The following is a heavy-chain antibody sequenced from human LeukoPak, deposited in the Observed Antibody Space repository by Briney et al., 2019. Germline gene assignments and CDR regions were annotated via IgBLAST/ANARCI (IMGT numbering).Heavy chain of an antibody. CDR3: AKEARRDCSGGSCYRYFDL. CDR1: GFTFDDYA. Sequence: QPGRSLRLSCAASGFTFDDYAMNWVRQAPGKGLEWVSAINWNSRIIGYADSVKGRFTISRDNAKNSLYLQMNSLRAEGMALYYCAKEARRDCSGGSCYRYFDLWGRGTLVTVSS. J-gene: IGHJ2*01. V-gene: IGHV3-9*03. CDR2: INWNSRII. D-gene: IGHD2-15*01.